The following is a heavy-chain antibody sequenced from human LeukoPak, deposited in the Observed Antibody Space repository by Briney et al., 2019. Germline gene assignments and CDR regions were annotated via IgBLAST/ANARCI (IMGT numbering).Heavy chain of an antibody. V-gene: IGHV3-30*18. CDR3: AKSRSSSGAFDY. CDR2: ISYDGSNK. CDR1: GFTFSSYG. Sequence: GGSLRLSCAASGFTFSSYGMHWVRQAPGKELEWVAVISYDGSNKYYADSVKGRFTISRDNSKNTLYLQMNSLRAEDTAVYYCAKSRSSSGAFDYWGQGTLVTVSP. D-gene: IGHD6-6*01. J-gene: IGHJ4*02.